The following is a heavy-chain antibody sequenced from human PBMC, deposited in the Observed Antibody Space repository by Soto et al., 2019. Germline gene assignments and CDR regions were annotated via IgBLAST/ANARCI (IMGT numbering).Heavy chain of an antibody. Sequence: ASVKVSCKASGYTFTGYYMHWVRQAPGQGLEWMGWINPNSGGTNYAQKFQGWVTMTRDTSISTAYMELSRLRSDDTAVYYCARDAGDCSSTSCYVFGLLSAPYYFDYWGQGTLVTVSS. CDR1: GYTFTGYY. CDR2: INPNSGGT. V-gene: IGHV1-2*04. D-gene: IGHD2-2*01. J-gene: IGHJ4*02. CDR3: ARDAGDCSSTSCYVFGLLSAPYYFDY.